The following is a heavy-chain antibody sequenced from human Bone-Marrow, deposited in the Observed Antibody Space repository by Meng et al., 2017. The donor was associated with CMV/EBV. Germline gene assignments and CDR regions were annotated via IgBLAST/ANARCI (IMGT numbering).Heavy chain of an antibody. CDR2: ISWEDVK. CDR1: GFSLNTTGVG. V-gene: IGHV2-5*02. D-gene: IGHD5-18*01. J-gene: IGHJ5*02. Sequence: QITLKESGPPLGNPTPTLTLTCTFSGFSLNTTGVGVGWIRQSPGKALEWLALISWEDVKEYSPSLNPRLTITKDTSKNQVLLTMTNMDPVDTATYYCARGGFSYGLLWFDPWGQGALVTVSS. CDR3: ARGGFSYGLLWFDP.